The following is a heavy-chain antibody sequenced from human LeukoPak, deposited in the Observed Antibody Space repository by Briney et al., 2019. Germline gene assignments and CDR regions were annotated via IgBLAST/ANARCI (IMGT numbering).Heavy chain of an antibody. V-gene: IGHV4-39*07. J-gene: IGHJ5*02. Sequence: SETLSLTCTVSGDSISSSSSYWGWIRQPPGEGLEWIGSIYYSGSTYYNPSLKSRVTISVDTSKNQFSLKLSSVTAADTAVYYCARVPRITMIVVVSNWFDPWGQGTLVTVSS. D-gene: IGHD3-22*01. CDR2: IYYSGST. CDR3: ARVPRITMIVVVSNWFDP. CDR1: GDSISSSSSY.